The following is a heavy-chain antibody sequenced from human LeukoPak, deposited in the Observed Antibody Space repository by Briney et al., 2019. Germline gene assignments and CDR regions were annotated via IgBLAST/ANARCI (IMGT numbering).Heavy chain of an antibody. CDR3: ARHYGDYDHNAFDI. J-gene: IGHJ3*02. CDR2: IYYSGST. Sequence: SETLSLTCTVSGGSISSSSYYWGWIRQPPGKGLEWIGSIYYSGSTYYNPSLKSRVTISVDKSKNQFSLKLNSVTAADTAVYYCARHYGDYDHNAFDIWGQGTMVTVSS. D-gene: IGHD4-17*01. CDR1: GGSISSSSYY. V-gene: IGHV4-39*07.